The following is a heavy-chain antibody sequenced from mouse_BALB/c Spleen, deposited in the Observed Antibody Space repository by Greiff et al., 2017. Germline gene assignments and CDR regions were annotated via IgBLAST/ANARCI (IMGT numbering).Heavy chain of an antibody. V-gene: IGHV1S127*01. J-gene: IGHJ2*01. CDR2: IDPSDSST. CDR1: GYTFTSYW. D-gene: IGHD2-10*02. Sequence: QVQLQQPGAELVKPGASVKMSCKASGYTFTSYWMHWVKQRPGQGLEWIGTIDPSDSSTSYNQKFKGKATLTVDTSSSTAYMQLSSLTSEDSAVYYCSPLYGKGYYFDYWGQGTTLTVSS. CDR3: SPLYGKGYYFDY.